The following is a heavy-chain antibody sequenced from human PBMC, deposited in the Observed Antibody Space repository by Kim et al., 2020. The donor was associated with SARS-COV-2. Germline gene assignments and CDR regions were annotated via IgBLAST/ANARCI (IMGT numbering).Heavy chain of an antibody. CDR3: ARGAEISTTILVFHFYYGMDV. D-gene: IGHD5-12*01. V-gene: IGHV7-4-1*02. J-gene: IGHJ6*02. CDR1: GYTFTSYA. Sequence: ASVKVSCKASGYTFTSYAMNWVRQAPGQGLEWMGWINTNTGNPTYAQGFTGRFVFSLDTSVSTAYLQISSLKAEDTAVYYCARGAEISTTILVFHFYYGMDVWGQGTPVTVSS. CDR2: INTNTGNP.